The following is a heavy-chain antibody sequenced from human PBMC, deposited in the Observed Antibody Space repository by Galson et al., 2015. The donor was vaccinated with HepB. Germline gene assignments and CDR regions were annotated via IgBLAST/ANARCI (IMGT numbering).Heavy chain of an antibody. CDR3: ARASPYDSSGYYSLPWYFDL. V-gene: IGHV1-2*02. D-gene: IGHD3-22*01. Sequence: SVKVSCKASGYTFTGYYMHWVRQAPGQGLEWMGWINPNSGGTNYAQKFQGRVTMTRDTSISTAYMELSRLRSDDTAVNYCARASPYDSSGYYSLPWYFDLWGRGTLVTVSS. J-gene: IGHJ2*01. CDR1: GYTFTGYY. CDR2: INPNSGGT.